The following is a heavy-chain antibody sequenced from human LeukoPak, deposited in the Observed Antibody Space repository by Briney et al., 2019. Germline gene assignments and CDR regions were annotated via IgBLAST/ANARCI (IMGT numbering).Heavy chain of an antibody. V-gene: IGHV3-30*03. J-gene: IGHJ5*02. Sequence: PGESLRLSCAASGFTFSTYGMHWVRQAPGKGLEWVALISYDGSNKYYVDSVKGRFTISRDNSKNTLYLQMNSLRAEDTAVFYCARGTTVVWKPPFDPWGQGTLVTVSS. CDR3: ARGTTVVWKPPFDP. CDR2: ISYDGSNK. CDR1: GFTFSTYG. D-gene: IGHD4-23*01.